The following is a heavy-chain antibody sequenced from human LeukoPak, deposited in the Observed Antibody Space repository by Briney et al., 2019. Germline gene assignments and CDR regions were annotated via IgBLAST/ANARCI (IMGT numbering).Heavy chain of an antibody. V-gene: IGHV3-53*01. CDR1: VFTVITND. CDR3: TRGVEPLAANTLAY. Sequence: GGSLRLSCAASVFTVITNDMTWVRQAPGKGLEWVSVLYSDGNTKYADSVQGRFTISRDNSKNTLYLEMNSLSPDDTAVYYCTRGVEPLAANTLAYWGQGTLVTVSS. J-gene: IGHJ4*02. CDR2: LYSDGNT. D-gene: IGHD1-14*01.